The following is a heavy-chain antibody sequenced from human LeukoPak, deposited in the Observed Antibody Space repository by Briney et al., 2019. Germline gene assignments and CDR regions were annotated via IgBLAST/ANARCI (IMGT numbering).Heavy chain of an antibody. CDR1: GFTFSSYA. V-gene: IGHV3-23*01. Sequence: GGSLRLSCAASGFTFSSYAMSWVRQAPGKGLEWVSAISGSGGSTYYADSVKGRFTISRDNSKNTLYLQMNSLRAEDTAVYYCAKGPSVLLWFGELFGWGQGTLVTVSS. J-gene: IGHJ4*02. CDR3: AKGPSVLLWFGELFG. CDR2: ISGSGGST. D-gene: IGHD3-10*01.